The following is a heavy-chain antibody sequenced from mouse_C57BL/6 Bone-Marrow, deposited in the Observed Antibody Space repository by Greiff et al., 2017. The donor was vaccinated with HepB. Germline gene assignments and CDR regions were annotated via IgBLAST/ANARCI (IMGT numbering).Heavy chain of an antibody. CDR2: IRNKANNHAT. J-gene: IGHJ4*01. Sequence: EVKVEESGGGLVQPGGSMKLSCAASGFTFSDAWMDWVRQSPEKGLEWVAEIRNKANNHATYYAESVKGRFTISRDDSKSSVYLQMNSLRAEDTGIYYCTRLTTVVAPWYAMDYWGQGTSVTVSS. D-gene: IGHD1-1*01. CDR1: GFTFSDAW. V-gene: IGHV6-6*01. CDR3: TRLTTVVAPWYAMDY.